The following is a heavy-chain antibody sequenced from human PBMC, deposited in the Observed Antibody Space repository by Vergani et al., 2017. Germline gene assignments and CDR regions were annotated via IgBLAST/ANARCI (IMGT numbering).Heavy chain of an antibody. J-gene: IGHJ6*02. CDR3: ARDIVVVTAIGVSSYYYYGMDV. CDR2: ISRSSSYI. D-gene: IGHD2-21*02. Sequence: EVQLVESGGGLVKPGGSLRLSCAASGFTFSRYSMNWVRQAPGKGLEWVSSISRSSSYIYYADSVKGRFTISRDNAKNSLYLQMNSLRAEDTAVYYCARDIVVVTAIGVSSYYYYGMDVWGQGTTVTVSS. V-gene: IGHV3-21*01. CDR1: GFTFSRYS.